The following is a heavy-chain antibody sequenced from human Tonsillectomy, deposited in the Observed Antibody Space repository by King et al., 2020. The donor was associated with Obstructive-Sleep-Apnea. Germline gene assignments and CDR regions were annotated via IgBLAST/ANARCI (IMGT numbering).Heavy chain of an antibody. CDR3: ARDLKYQLLSYYYYGMDV. D-gene: IGHD2-2*01. CDR2: IISSSSTI. V-gene: IGHV3-48*04. CDR1: GFTFSSYS. Sequence: VQLVESGGGLVQPGGSLRLSCAASGFTFSSYSMNWVRQAPGKGLEWVSYIISSSSTIYYADSVKGRFTISRDNAKNSLYLQMNSLRAEDTAVYYCARDLKYQLLSYYYYGMDVWGQGTTVTVSS. J-gene: IGHJ6*02.